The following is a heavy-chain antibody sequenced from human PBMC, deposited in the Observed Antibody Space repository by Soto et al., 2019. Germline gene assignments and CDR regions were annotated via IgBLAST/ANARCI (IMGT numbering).Heavy chain of an antibody. V-gene: IGHV4-34*01. Sequence: QVQLQQWGAGLLKPSETLSLTCAVFGGSVNSGNYYWSWIRQPPGKGLEWIGEMSHSGGTHFNRSLKSRVTISVDTSKNQFSLKMSSVTAADTALYYCARVERGTATTVVDAFDIWGPGTMVTVSS. CDR3: ARVERGTATTVVDAFDI. CDR2: MSHSGGT. CDR1: GGSVNSGNYY. D-gene: IGHD1-1*01. J-gene: IGHJ3*02.